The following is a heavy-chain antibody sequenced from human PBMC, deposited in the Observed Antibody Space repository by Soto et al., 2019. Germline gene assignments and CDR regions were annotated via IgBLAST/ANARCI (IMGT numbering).Heavy chain of an antibody. V-gene: IGHV3-7*01. CDR3: ARGILREYYYYYYMDV. CDR1: GFTFSSYW. Sequence: GGSLRLSCAASGFTFSSYWMSWVRQAPGKGLEWVANIKQDGSEKYYVDSVKGRFTISRDNAKNSLYLQMNSLRAEDTAVYYCARGILREYYYYYYMDVWGKGTTVTVSS. CDR2: IKQDGSEK. J-gene: IGHJ6*03. D-gene: IGHD4-17*01.